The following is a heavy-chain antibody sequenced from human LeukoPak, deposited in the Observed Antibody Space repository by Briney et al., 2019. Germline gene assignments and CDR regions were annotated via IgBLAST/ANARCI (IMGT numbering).Heavy chain of an antibody. V-gene: IGHV3-23*01. CDR2: IAVSGGGP. J-gene: IGHJ4*02. CDR1: GFSFSSYA. Sequence: PGGSLRLSCAASGFSFSSYAMSWVRQAPGKRLEWVSSIAVSGGGPYYGDSVKGRFTISRDNSKNTVYLQMNSLRAEDTAIYSCAKGGIGSSPGLDSWGQGTLVTVSS. CDR3: AKGGIGSSPGLDS. D-gene: IGHD5-18*01.